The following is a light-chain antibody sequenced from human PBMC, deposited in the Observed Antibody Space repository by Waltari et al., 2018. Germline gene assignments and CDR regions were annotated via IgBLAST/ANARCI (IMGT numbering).Light chain of an antibody. CDR1: SGSVSAAHY. CDR3: ALSMGSGIWV. V-gene: IGLV8-61*01. J-gene: IGLJ3*02. Sequence: QTVVTQEPSLSVSPGGTVTLTCGLSSGSVSAAHYPYWFQQAPGQAPRTLTFDTNTRSSGVPDRFSGSILDNKAALTITGAQAEDECDYYCALSMGSGIWVFGGGTKLTVL. CDR2: DTN.